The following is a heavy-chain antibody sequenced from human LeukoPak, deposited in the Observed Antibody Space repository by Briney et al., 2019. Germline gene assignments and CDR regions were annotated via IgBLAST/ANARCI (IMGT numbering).Heavy chain of an antibody. CDR2: INPNSGRT. CDR1: GYTFTGYY. V-gene: IGHV1-2*02. CDR3: ARGTYYDSSAYSGVRLFDY. J-gene: IGHJ4*02. Sequence: PVASVKVSCKASGYTFTGYYIHWVRQAPGQGLEWMGWINPNSGRTNYAQKFQGRVTMTGDTSISTAYMELTRLTSDDTAVYYCARGTYYDSSAYSGVRLFDYWGQGTLVTVSS. D-gene: IGHD3-22*01.